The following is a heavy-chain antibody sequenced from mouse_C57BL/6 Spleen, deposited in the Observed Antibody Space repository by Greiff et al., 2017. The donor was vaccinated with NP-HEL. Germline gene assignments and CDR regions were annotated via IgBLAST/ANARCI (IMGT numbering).Heavy chain of an antibody. CDR1: GFTFSSYA. V-gene: IGHV5-4*03. J-gene: IGHJ1*03. D-gene: IGHD1-1*01. Sequence: EVKLMESGGGLVKPGGSLKLSCAASGFTFSSYAMSWVRQTPEKRLEWVATISDGGSYTYYPDNVKGRFTISRDNAKNNLYLQMSHLKSEDTAMYYCARGYYYGSSYGYWYFDVWGTGTTVTVSS. CDR2: ISDGGSYT. CDR3: ARGYYYGSSYGYWYFDV.